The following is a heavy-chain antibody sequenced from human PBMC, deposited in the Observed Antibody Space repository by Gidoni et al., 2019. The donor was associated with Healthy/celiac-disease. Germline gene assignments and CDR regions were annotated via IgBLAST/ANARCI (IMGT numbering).Heavy chain of an antibody. CDR2: IYYSGST. CDR1: GGSISSYS. Sequence: QVQLQESGPGLVKPSETLSLTCTVSGGSISSYSWSWIRQPPGKGLEWIGYIYYSGSTHYNPSLKSRVTISVDTSKNQFSLKLSSVTAADTAVYYCARDGFWSGYIGGGRWFDPWVQGTLVTVSS. J-gene: IGHJ5*02. V-gene: IGHV4-59*01. CDR3: ARDGFWSGYIGGGRWFDP. D-gene: IGHD3-3*01.